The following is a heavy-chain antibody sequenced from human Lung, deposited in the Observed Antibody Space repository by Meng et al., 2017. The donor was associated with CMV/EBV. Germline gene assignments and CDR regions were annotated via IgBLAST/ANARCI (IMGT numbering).Heavy chain of an antibody. CDR1: GYSISSGYS. CDR2: IYHSGST. V-gene: IGHV4-38-2*02. D-gene: IGHD2-2*01. Sequence: SETXSLXXXVSGYSISSGYSWGWIRQPPGKGLEWIGSIYHSGSTYYNPSLKSRVTISVDTSKNQFSLKLSSVTAADTAVYYCARVSCSSTSCYDYWGQGTLVTVSS. CDR3: ARVSCSSTSCYDY. J-gene: IGHJ4*02.